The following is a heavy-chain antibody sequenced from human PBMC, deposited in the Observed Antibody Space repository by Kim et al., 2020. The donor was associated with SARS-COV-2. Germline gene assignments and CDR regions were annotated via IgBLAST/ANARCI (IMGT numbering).Heavy chain of an antibody. J-gene: IGHJ4*02. V-gene: IGHV1-69*04. D-gene: IGHD2-2*01. CDR3: ARAHCSSTSCYWNDY. Sequence: KFQGRVTITADKSTSTAFMELSSLRSEDTAVYYCARAHCSSTSCYWNDYWGQGTLVTVSS.